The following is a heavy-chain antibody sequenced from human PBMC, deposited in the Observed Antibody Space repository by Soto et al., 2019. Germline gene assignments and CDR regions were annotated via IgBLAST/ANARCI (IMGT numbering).Heavy chain of an antibody. V-gene: IGHV3-23*01. D-gene: IGHD3-9*01. CDR2: ISGSGGST. CDR1: GFTFSSYA. J-gene: IGHJ4*02. Sequence: EVQLLESGGGLVQPGGSLRLSCAASGFTFSSYAMSWVRQAPGKGLEWVSAISGSGGSTYYADSVKGRFTISRDNSKNTLYLQMHSLRAEDTAVYYCAKDYCPYDILTGYYDCWGQGTLVTVSS. CDR3: AKDYCPYDILTGYYDC.